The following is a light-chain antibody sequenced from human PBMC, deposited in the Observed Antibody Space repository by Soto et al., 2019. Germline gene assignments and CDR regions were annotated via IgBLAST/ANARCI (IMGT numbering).Light chain of an antibody. CDR3: QSYDSSLSAHYV. CDR1: SSNIRAGYD. J-gene: IGLJ1*01. V-gene: IGLV1-40*01. CDR2: GNS. Sequence: QSVLTQPPSVSGAPGQRVTISCTGSSSNIRAGYDVHWYQQLPGTAPKLLIYGNSNRPSGVPDRFSGSKSGTSASLAITGLQAEDEADYYCQSYDSSLSAHYVFGTGTKVTVL.